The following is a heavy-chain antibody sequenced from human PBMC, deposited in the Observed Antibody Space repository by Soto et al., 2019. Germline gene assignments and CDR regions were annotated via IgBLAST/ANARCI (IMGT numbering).Heavy chain of an antibody. D-gene: IGHD1-26*01. CDR1: GFTFSNYW. J-gene: IGHJ5*02. Sequence: GGSLRLSCAASGFTFSNYWMSWVRQAPGKGLEWVANIKQDGSEKYYVDSVKGRFTISRDNAKNSPYLQMNSLRAEDTAVYYCARDALVGATRPNWFDPWGQGTLVTVSS. V-gene: IGHV3-7*01. CDR3: ARDALVGATRPNWFDP. CDR2: IKQDGSEK.